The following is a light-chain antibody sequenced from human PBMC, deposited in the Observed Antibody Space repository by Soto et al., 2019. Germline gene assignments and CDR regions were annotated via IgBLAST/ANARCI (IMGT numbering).Light chain of an antibody. Sequence: DVEMTQHTNSLSASVGDRVTITCQASQDISNYLNWYQQKPGKAPKLLIYDASNLETGVPSRFSGSGSGTDFTFTISCLQPEDIATYYCQVSDNLPIPFCQGARLAI. CDR1: QDISNY. CDR3: QVSDNLPIP. J-gene: IGKJ5*01. CDR2: DAS. V-gene: IGKV1-33*01.